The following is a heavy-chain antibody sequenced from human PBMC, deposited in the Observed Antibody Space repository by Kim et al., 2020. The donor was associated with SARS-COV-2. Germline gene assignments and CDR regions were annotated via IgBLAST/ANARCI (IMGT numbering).Heavy chain of an antibody. V-gene: IGHV4-4*07. CDR1: GGSIGSYY. J-gene: IGHJ4*02. D-gene: IGHD2-15*01. CDR3: ARGPVVAAGGAIEL. Sequence: SETLSLTCTVSGGSIGSYYWSWIRQPAGKELEWIGRIYSSVSPNYNPSLTSRVTMSLDASKKQFSLTLKSVTAADTAVYYCARGPVVAAGGAIELWGQG. CDR2: IYSSVSP.